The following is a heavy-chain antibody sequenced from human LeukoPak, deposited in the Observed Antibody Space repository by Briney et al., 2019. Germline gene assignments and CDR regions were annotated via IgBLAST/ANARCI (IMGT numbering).Heavy chain of an antibody. CDR2: VSWNDFK. Sequence: GPPLVEPTQTLTLTCAVSGFSLTTSEVGVGWIRQPPRKALEWLALVSWNDFKSFRPSLKSRLPITKDTSKDQVVLTMTNMDPVDTATYYCARFLHSGTYRFDYWGQGTLVTVSS. CDR1: GFSLTTSEVG. J-gene: IGHJ4*02. D-gene: IGHD1-26*01. CDR3: ARFLHSGTYRFDY. V-gene: IGHV2-5*01.